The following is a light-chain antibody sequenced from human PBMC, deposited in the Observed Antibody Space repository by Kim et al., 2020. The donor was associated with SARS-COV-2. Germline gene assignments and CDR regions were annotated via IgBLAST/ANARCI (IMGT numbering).Light chain of an antibody. CDR1: ISNIGAGYD. Sequence: QSVLTQPPSVSGAPGQRVTISCTGSISNIGAGYDVHWYQQLPGTAPKLLIYGNTNRPSGVPDRFSGSKSGTSASLAITGLQAEDEADYYCLSFDSSLSGSVFGGGTKLTVL. CDR3: LSFDSSLSGSV. J-gene: IGLJ3*02. CDR2: GNT. V-gene: IGLV1-40*01.